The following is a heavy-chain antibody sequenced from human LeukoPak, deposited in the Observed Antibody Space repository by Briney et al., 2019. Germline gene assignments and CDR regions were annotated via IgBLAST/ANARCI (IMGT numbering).Heavy chain of an antibody. CDR2: ISDSSAGT. CDR1: GFSFSDAW. V-gene: IGHV3-23*01. Sequence: GGSLRLSCAASGFSFSDAWMSWVRQAPGKGLEWVSTISDSSAGTYHAASVKGRFTISRDNSKNTVFLHMNSLRAEDTALYYCAKHPGPYGGNPFNSWGLGTLVTVSS. J-gene: IGHJ4*02. D-gene: IGHD4-23*01. CDR3: AKHPGPYGGNPFNS.